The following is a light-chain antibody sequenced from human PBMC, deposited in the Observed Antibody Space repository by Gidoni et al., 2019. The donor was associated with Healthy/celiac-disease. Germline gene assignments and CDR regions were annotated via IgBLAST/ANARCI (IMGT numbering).Light chain of an antibody. CDR3: QQYGSSPLT. CDR1: QSVSSSY. J-gene: IGKJ1*01. CDR2: GAS. V-gene: IGKV3-20*01. Sequence: EIVLTQSPGTLSLSPGERATLSCRASQSVSSSYLAWYQQKPGQAPRLLNYGASSRATGIPDRFSGSGSGTDFTLTISRLEPEDFAVYYWQQYGSSPLTFGQGTKVEIK.